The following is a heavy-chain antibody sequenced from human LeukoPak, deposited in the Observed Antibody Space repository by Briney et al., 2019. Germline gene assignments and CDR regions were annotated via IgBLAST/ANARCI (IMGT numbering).Heavy chain of an antibody. CDR1: GFTFRSYC. V-gene: IGHV3-74*01. D-gene: IGHD1-14*01. CDR2: INPGGSSI. CDR3: ARSNQADDY. J-gene: IGHJ4*02. Sequence: PGGSLRLSCAASGFTFRSYCMHGVRQVPGKGLVWVARINPGGSSITYADSVKGRFTISRDNAKNTLYLQMDSLRAEDTGVYYCARSNQADDYWGQGTLVTVSS.